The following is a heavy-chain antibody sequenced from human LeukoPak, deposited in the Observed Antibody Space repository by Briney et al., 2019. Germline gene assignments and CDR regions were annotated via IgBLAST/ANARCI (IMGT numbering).Heavy chain of an antibody. J-gene: IGHJ4*02. CDR3: ARAVRSGWYIY. Sequence: SGGSLRLSCAASGFTFSSYWMHWVRQAPGKGLVWVSRINSDGSSTSYADSVKGRFTISRDNAKNTLYLQMNSPRAEDTAVYYCARAVRSGWYIYWGQGTLVTASS. V-gene: IGHV3-74*01. CDR1: GFTFSSYW. D-gene: IGHD6-19*01. CDR2: INSDGSST.